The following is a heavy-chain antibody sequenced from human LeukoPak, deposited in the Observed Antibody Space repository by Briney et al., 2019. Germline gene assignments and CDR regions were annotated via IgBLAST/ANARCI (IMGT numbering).Heavy chain of an antibody. V-gene: IGHV4-59*08. CDR3: ARWIWNDGGFDY. CDR2: IYYSGST. J-gene: IGHJ4*02. CDR1: GGSISSYY. Sequence: PSETLSLTCTVSGGSISSYYWSWIRQPPGKGLGWIGYIYYSGSTNYNPSLKSRVTISVDTSKNQFSLKLSSVTAADTAVYYCARWIWNDGGFDYWGQGTLVTVSS. D-gene: IGHD1-1*01.